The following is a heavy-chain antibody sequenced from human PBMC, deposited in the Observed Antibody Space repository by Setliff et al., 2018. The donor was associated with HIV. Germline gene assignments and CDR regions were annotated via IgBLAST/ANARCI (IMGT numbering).Heavy chain of an antibody. Sequence: SETLSLTCTVSGGSISSSSYYWGWIRQPPGKGLEWIGSIYYSGSTYYNPSLKSRVTISVDTSKNQFSRKLSSVTAADTAVYYCARDDQGLAPYGSHPTPPFDYWGQGTLVTVSS. CDR1: GGSISSSSYY. V-gene: IGHV4-39*02. J-gene: IGHJ4*02. CDR3: ARDDQGLAPYGSHPTPPFDY. D-gene: IGHD3-10*01. CDR2: IYYSGST.